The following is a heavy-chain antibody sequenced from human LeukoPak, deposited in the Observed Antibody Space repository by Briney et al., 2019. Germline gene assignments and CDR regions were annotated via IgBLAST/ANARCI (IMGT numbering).Heavy chain of an antibody. V-gene: IGHV4-34*01. D-gene: IGHD2-15*01. CDR2: INHSEST. J-gene: IGHJ5*02. CDR1: GGSFSGYY. Sequence: SETLSLTCAVSGGSFSGYYWSWIRQRPGKGLEWIGEINHSESTNYNPSLKSRVSISVDTSKNRLSLKLTSVAAADTAVYYCARGLRSVISSGHWFGPWGQGSLVTVSS. CDR3: ARGLRSVISSGHWFGP.